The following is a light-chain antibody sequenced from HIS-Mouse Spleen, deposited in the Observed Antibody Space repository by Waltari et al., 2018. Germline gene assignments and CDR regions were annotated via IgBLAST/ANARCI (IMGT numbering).Light chain of an antibody. J-gene: IGLJ1*01. Sequence: SYELTQPPSVSVSPGQTASITCSGDKLGAKYACWYQQKPGQSPVLVTYQDSKRPSGIPERFSGSNSGNTATLTISGTQAMDEADYYCQAWDSSTYVFGTGTKVTVL. CDR2: QDS. CDR3: QAWDSSTYV. V-gene: IGLV3-1*01. CDR1: KLGAKY.